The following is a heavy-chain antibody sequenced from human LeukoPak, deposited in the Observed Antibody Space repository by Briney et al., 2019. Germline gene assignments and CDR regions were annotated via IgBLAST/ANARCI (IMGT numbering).Heavy chain of an antibody. CDR2: INPSGGST. Sequence: ASVKVSCKASGYTFTSYYMHWVRQSPGQGLEWMGIINPSGGSTSYAQKFQGRVTMTRDTSTSTVYMELSSLRSEDTAVYYCARDAAPIAAAANWFDPWGQGTLVTVSS. D-gene: IGHD6-13*01. CDR1: GYTFTSYY. CDR3: ARDAAPIAAAANWFDP. J-gene: IGHJ5*02. V-gene: IGHV1-46*01.